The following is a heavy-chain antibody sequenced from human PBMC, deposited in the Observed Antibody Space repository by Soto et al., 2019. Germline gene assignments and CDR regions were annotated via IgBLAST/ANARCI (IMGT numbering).Heavy chain of an antibody. Sequence: GGSLRLSCAASGFTFSSYAMHWVRQAPGKGLEWVAVISYDGSNKYYADSVKGRFTISRDNSKNTLYLQMNSLRAEDTAVYYCAREGRTGYHYYYYGMDVWGQGTTVTVSS. J-gene: IGHJ6*02. D-gene: IGHD3-9*01. CDR1: GFTFSSYA. CDR2: ISYDGSNK. V-gene: IGHV3-30-3*01. CDR3: AREGRTGYHYYYYGMDV.